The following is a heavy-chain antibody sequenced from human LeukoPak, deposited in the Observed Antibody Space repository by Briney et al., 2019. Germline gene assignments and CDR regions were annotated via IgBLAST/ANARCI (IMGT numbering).Heavy chain of an antibody. CDR1: GGSISSSNW. CDR3: ARTYCSSTSCLRDFDY. Sequence: SGTLSLTCAVSGGSISSSNWWSWVRQPPGKGLEWIGAIYHSGSTNYNPSLKGRVTISVDKSKNQFSLKLSSVTAADTAVYYCARTYCSSTSCLRDFDYWGQGTLVTVSS. D-gene: IGHD2-2*01. CDR2: IYHSGST. V-gene: IGHV4-4*02. J-gene: IGHJ4*02.